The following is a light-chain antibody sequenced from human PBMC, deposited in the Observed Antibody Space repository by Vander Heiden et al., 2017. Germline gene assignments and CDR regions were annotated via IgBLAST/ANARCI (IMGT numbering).Light chain of an antibody. Sequence: IRMTQSPSSFSASTGDRVTITCRASQGISSYLAWYQQKPGKAPKLLIYAASTLQSGVPSRFSGSGSGTDFTLTISCLQSEDFATYYCQQYYSYPYTFGQGTKLEIK. CDR2: AAS. J-gene: IGKJ2*01. CDR1: QGISSY. V-gene: IGKV1-8*01. CDR3: QQYYSYPYT.